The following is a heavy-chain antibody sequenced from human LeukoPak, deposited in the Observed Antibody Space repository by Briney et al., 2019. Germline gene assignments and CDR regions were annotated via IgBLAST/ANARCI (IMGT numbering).Heavy chain of an antibody. CDR3: ARENYYDSSGSHPGGGPFDY. Sequence: SETLSLTCAVYGGSFSGYFWSWVRQPPEKGLEWIGEINHSGSTNYNPSLKSRVTISVDTSKSQFSLKLSSVTAADTAVYYCARENYYDSSGSHPGGGPFDYWGQGTLVTVSS. CDR1: GGSFSGYF. V-gene: IGHV4-34*01. D-gene: IGHD3-22*01. CDR2: INHSGST. J-gene: IGHJ4*02.